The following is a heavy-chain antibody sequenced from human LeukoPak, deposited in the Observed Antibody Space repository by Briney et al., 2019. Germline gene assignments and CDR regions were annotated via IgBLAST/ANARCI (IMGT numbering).Heavy chain of an antibody. CDR3: ARYRSPLDY. CDR1: GFTFDDYV. CDR2: ISWNSGTI. V-gene: IGHV3-9*01. Sequence: GGSLRLSCVASGFTFDDYVMHWVRQVPGKGLEWVSGISWNSGTIVYTDSVKGRFTISRDNAKNSLYLQMNSLRAEDTAVYYCARYRSPLDYWGQGTLVTVSS. J-gene: IGHJ4*02.